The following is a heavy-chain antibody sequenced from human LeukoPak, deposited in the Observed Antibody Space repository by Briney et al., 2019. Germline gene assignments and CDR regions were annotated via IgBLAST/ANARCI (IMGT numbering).Heavy chain of an antibody. D-gene: IGHD2-2*02. CDR2: INQDRSEK. CDR3: ARDHCSSSSCYTYYGMEL. CDR1: GFSFSGYW. J-gene: IGHJ6*02. V-gene: IGHV3-7*01. Sequence: GGSLRLSCAASGFSFSGYWMNWVRQVPGKGLEWVANINQDRSEKSYVDSVKGRFTISRDNAKNSLYLQMNSLRAEDTAVYYCARDHCSSSSCYTYYGMELWGQGTTVTVSS.